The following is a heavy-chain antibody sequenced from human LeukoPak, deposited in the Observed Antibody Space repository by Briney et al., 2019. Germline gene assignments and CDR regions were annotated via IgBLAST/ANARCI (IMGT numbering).Heavy chain of an antibody. CDR2: ISCSGGST. D-gene: IGHD3-22*01. CDR3: GKHMDLDSSGYSGGDAFDI. CDR1: GFTFSSYA. Sequence: PGGSLRLSCAASGFTFSSYAMSWVRQAPGKGLEWVSAISCSGGSTYYADSVKGRFTISRDNSKNTLYLQMNSLRAEDTAVYYCGKHMDLDSSGYSGGDAFDIWGQGTMVSVSS. J-gene: IGHJ3*02. V-gene: IGHV3-23*01.